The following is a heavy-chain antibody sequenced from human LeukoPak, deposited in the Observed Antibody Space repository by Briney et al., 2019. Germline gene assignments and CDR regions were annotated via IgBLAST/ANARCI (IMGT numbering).Heavy chain of an antibody. J-gene: IGHJ4*02. D-gene: IGHD3-9*01. Sequence: GPSGKVSCKASGGTFTNYAIIWVRQAPGQGLEWMGRFITILDVTNYAQKFQGRVAITADQSTSTAYMELSSLRSEDTAVYYWARGGGVDILTGFQYWGQGTLVTVSS. V-gene: IGHV1-69*04. CDR1: GGTFTNYA. CDR2: FITILDVT. CDR3: ARGGGVDILTGFQY.